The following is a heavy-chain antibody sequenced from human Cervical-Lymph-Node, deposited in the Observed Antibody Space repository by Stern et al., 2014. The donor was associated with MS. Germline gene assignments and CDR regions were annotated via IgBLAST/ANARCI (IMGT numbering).Heavy chain of an antibody. CDR2: IYPGDSAT. CDR1: GYSFATYW. CDR3: ARPGDDTAKYGLDV. Sequence: QLVQSGAEVKKPGESLKISCKGSGYSFATYWFGWVRQMPGKGLEWMGIIYPGDSATRYSPSFQGQVTLSADKSISTASLHWSSLKASDTAMYYCARPGDDTAKYGLDVWGQGTTVTVSS. V-gene: IGHV5-51*03. D-gene: IGHD5-18*01. J-gene: IGHJ6*02.